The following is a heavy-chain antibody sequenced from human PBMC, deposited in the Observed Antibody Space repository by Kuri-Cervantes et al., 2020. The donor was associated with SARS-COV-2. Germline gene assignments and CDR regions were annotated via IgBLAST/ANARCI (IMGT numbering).Heavy chain of an antibody. CDR3: ARDHSRSILTGPDFDY. V-gene: IGHV3-21*01. CDR1: GFTFSSYS. Sequence: GESLKISCAASGFTFSSYSMNWVRQAPGKGLEWVSSISSSSSYIYYADSAKGRFTISRDYAKNSLYLQMNSLRAEDTAVYYCARDHSRSILTGPDFDYWGQGTLVTVSS. D-gene: IGHD3-9*01. J-gene: IGHJ4*02. CDR2: ISSSSSYI.